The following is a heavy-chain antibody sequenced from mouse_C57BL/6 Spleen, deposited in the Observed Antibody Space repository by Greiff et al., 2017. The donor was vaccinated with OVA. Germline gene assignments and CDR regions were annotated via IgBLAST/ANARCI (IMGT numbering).Heavy chain of an antibody. Sequence: DVKLQESGGDLVKPGGSLKLSCAASGFTFSSYGMSWVRQTPDKRLEWVATISSGGSYTYYPDSVKGRFTISRDNAKNTLYLQMSSLKSEDTAMYYCARSHDYDAMDYWGQGTSVTVSS. CDR1: GFTFSSYG. J-gene: IGHJ4*01. V-gene: IGHV5-6*02. CDR3: ARSHDYDAMDY. CDR2: ISSGGSYT.